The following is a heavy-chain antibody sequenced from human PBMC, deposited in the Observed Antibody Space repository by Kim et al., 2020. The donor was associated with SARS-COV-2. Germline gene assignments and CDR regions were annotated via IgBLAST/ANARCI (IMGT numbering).Heavy chain of an antibody. J-gene: IGHJ4*02. CDR1: GFTFTNAW. CDR3: TTGSTGSYYHILTGPANFYY. D-gene: IGHD3-9*01. CDR2: VKSKTDGGTS. V-gene: IGHV3-15*01. Sequence: GGSLRLSCAASGFTFTNAWMSWVRQAPGKGLEWVGRVKSKTDGGTSDYAAPVKGRFTISRDDSKATLYLQMNSLKSEDTAVYYCTTGSTGSYYHILTGPANFYYWGQGTLVTVSS.